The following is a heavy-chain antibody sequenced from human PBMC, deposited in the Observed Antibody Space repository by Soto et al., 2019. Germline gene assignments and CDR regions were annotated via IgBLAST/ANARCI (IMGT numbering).Heavy chain of an antibody. CDR2: IYYSGST. V-gene: IGHV4-59*01. D-gene: IGHD3-22*01. Sequence: PLETLSLTCTVSGGSISSYYWSWIRQPPGKGLEWIGYIYYSGSTNYNPSLKSRVTISVDTSKNQFSLKLSSVTAADTAVYYCARVPNDSSGYYVDYWGQGTLVTVSS. CDR1: GGSISSYY. CDR3: ARVPNDSSGYYVDY. J-gene: IGHJ4*02.